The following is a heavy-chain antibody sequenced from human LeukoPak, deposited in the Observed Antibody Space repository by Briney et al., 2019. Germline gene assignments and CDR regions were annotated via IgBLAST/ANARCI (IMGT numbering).Heavy chain of an antibody. CDR1: GFTVSSSY. CDR3: ARDPRSGDSSGWYPYYYYYGMDV. CDR2: IYSGGST. Sequence: PGGSLRLSCAASGFTVSSSYMSWVRQAPGKGLEWVSVIYSGGSTYYADSVKGRFTISRDNSKNTLYLQMNSLRAEDTAVYYCARDPRSGDSSGWYPYYYYYGMDVWGQGTTVTVSS. V-gene: IGHV3-66*01. D-gene: IGHD6-19*01. J-gene: IGHJ6*02.